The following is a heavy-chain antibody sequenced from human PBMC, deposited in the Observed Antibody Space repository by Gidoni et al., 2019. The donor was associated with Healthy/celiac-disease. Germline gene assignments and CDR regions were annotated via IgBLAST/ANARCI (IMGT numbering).Heavy chain of an antibody. CDR1: GFTFSSYS. J-gene: IGHJ4*02. CDR2: ISSSSSYI. D-gene: IGHD3-22*01. CDR3: ARDRIRGYYYDSSGANY. Sequence: EVQLVESGGGLVKPGGSLRLSCAASGFTFSSYSMNWVRQNPGKGLEWVSSISSSSSYIYYADSGKGRFTISRDNAKNSLYLQMNSLRAEDTAVYYCARDRIRGYYYDSSGANYWGQGTLVTVSS. V-gene: IGHV3-21*01.